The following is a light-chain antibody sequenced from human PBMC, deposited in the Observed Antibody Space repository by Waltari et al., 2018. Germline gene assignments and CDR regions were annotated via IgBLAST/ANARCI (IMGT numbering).Light chain of an antibody. Sequence: DIVMTQSPDSLAVSLGERATINCKSSQSILYSSNNKSYLTWYQQKPGQPPRLLIYWASTRESGVPDRVSGSGSGTDFTLTISSLQAEDVAVYYCQQYYTTPYTFGQGTTLEIK. CDR2: WAS. J-gene: IGKJ2*01. V-gene: IGKV4-1*01. CDR1: QSILYSSNNKSY. CDR3: QQYYTTPYT.